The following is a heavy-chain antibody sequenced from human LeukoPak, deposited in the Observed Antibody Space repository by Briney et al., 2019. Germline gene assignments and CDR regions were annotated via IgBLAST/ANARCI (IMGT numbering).Heavy chain of an antibody. CDR1: GFTFSSYS. Sequence: GGSLRLSCTASGFTFSSYSMSWVRQAPGKGLEWVSLISSSGYTTYYADSVKGRFTISRDSTKNTLYLQMNSLRAEDTAVYYSPVGQRVIPAAIVGYWGQGTLVTVSS. CDR2: ISSSGYTT. V-gene: IGHV3-23*01. D-gene: IGHD2-2*01. J-gene: IGHJ4*02. CDR3: PVGQRVIPAAIVGY.